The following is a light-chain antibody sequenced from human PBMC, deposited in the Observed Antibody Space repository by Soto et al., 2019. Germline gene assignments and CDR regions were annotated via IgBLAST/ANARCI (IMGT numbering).Light chain of an antibody. CDR3: MQGSHWPWT. J-gene: IGKJ1*01. CDR1: QSLLHSDGNTY. Sequence: VVLTQSPLSQPVTLGQPASISCRSGQSLLHSDGNTYLSWFQQRPGHSPRRIIYKVSDRDSGVPDVFSVSGSGADFTLKISRVEAEDIGVYYCMQGSHWPWTFGQGTKMEIK. V-gene: IGKV2-30*02. CDR2: KVS.